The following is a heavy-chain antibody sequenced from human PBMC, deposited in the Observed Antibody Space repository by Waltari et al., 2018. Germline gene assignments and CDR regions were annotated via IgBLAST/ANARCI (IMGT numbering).Heavy chain of an antibody. J-gene: IGHJ5*02. D-gene: IGHD3-10*01. CDR3: AKDAFGNTYLDH. V-gene: IGHV3-33*06. CDR2: AWFDGVKT. CDR1: GFSPSNFG. Sequence: QVQLVESGVGVVQPGMSLRLSCAASGFSPSNFGMHWVRQVPGKGLEWVALAWFDGVKTYYADSVRGRFTISRDNSKNTLYLDIKNLRVDDTAIYYCAKDAFGNTYLDHWGQGTLVTVSS.